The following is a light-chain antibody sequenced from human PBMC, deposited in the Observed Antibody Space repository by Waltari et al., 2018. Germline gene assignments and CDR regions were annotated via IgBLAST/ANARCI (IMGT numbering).Light chain of an antibody. CDR2: GVT. CDR1: SSDVGHYNY. V-gene: IGLV2-14*03. Sequence: QSAPTQPPSVSGSPGQSVTISYTGSSSDVGHYNYVAWYQQHPGKAPKVLIYGVTSRPSGVSDRFSGSRSGNTASLTISGLQAEDEADYYCSSYTPSTTWVFGGGTRLTVL. CDR3: SSYTPSTTWV. J-gene: IGLJ3*02.